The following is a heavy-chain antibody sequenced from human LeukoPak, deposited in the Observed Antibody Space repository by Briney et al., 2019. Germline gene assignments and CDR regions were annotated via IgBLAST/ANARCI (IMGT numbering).Heavy chain of an antibody. CDR2: IYYSGST. J-gene: IGHJ4*02. CDR1: GGSISSSNW. V-gene: IGHV4-61*01. D-gene: IGHD2-21*02. Sequence: PSGTLSLTCAVSGGSISSSNWWSWIRQPPGKGLEWIGYIYYSGSTNYNPSLKSRVTISVDTSKNQFSLKLSSVTAADTAVYYCARVVQTCGGDCSYYFDYWGQGTLATVSS. CDR3: ARVVQTCGGDCSYYFDY.